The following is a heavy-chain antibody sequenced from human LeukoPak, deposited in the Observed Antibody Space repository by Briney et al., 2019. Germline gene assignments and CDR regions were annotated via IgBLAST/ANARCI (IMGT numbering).Heavy chain of an antibody. V-gene: IGHV3-23*01. J-gene: IGHJ3*02. CDR1: GFTFSNYA. CDR3: ARDRSGNSDSSGYYPDAFNI. Sequence: GGSLRLSCAASGFTFSNYAMSWVRQAPGKGLEWVSAIVGSGGATYYADSVKGRFTISRDNAKNSLALQMNSLRAEDTAMYYCARDRSGNSDSSGYYPDAFNIWGQGTMVTVSS. D-gene: IGHD3-22*01. CDR2: IVGSGGAT.